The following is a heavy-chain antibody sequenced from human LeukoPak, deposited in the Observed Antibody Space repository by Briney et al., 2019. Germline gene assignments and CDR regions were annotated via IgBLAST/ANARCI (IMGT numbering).Heavy chain of an antibody. CDR1: GFTFSAYS. J-gene: IGHJ3*02. D-gene: IGHD3-9*01. Sequence: PGGSLRLSCAASGFTFSAYSMNWVRQAPGQGLEWVSSITSSSSSTYYADSVKGRFTISRDNAKNSLYPQMNILRAEDTAVYFCARFETCQCDDGFDIWGQGTMVTVSS. CDR3: ARFETCQCDDGFDI. V-gene: IGHV3-21*01. CDR2: ITSSSSST.